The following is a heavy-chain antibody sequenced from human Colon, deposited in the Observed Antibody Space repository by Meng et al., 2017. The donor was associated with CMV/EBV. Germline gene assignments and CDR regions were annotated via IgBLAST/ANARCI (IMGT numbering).Heavy chain of an antibody. V-gene: IGHV1-2*02. CDR1: GYTFSDYY. CDR2: IRSDGSAT. J-gene: IGHJ4*02. Sequence: GQLMRSGAGVKEPGASVKVSCKTSGYTFSDYYMHWVRQAPGQGLEWMGWIRSDGSATNYAQKFRGRVTMTRDASVSTAYMELSGLTSDDTAVYFCVRSSGWSLFDYWGPGALVTVSS. CDR3: VRSSGWSLFDY. D-gene: IGHD6-19*01.